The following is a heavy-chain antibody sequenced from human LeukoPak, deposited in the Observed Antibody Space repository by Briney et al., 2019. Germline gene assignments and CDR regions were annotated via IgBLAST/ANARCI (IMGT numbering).Heavy chain of an antibody. V-gene: IGHV3-48*01. J-gene: IGHJ4*02. CDR3: ARDPLVGATDY. D-gene: IGHD1-26*01. CDR2: ISSTSATI. Sequence: GGSLRLSCVSSGFTFTHYSMNWVRQAPGKGLEWVSYISSTSATIYYADSVKGRFTISRDNSKNTLYLQMNSLRAEDTAVYYCARDPLVGATDYWGQGTLVTVSS. CDR1: GFTFTHYS.